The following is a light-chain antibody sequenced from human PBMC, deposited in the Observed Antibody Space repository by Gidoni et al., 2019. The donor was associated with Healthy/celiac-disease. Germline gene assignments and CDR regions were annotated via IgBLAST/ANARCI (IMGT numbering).Light chain of an antibody. V-gene: IGKV3-11*01. CDR3: QQRSNWPGT. CDR2: DAS. J-gene: IGKJ2*01. CDR1: QSVSSY. Sequence: EIVLTQSTATLSLSPGERATLSCRASQSVSSYLAWYQQKPGQAPRLLIYDASNRATGIPARFSGSGSGTDFTLTISSLEPEDFAVYYCQQRSNWPGTFGQGTKLEIQ.